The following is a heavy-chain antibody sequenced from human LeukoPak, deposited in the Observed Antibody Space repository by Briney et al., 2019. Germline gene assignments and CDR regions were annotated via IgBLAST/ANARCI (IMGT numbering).Heavy chain of an antibody. Sequence: SETLSLTCTVSGGSISSYYWSWIRQPAGKGLEWIGYIYYSGSTNYNPSLKSRVTISVDTSKNQFSLKLSSVTAADTAVYYCARVQYDSSGYNLDYWGQGTLVTVSS. CDR1: GGSISSYY. CDR3: ARVQYDSSGYNLDY. V-gene: IGHV4-59*01. CDR2: IYYSGST. J-gene: IGHJ4*02. D-gene: IGHD3-22*01.